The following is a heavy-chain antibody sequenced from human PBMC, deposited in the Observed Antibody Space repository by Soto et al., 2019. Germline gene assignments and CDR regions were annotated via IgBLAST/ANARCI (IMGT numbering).Heavy chain of an antibody. D-gene: IGHD3-10*01. CDR3: AADTHYYGSGSPG. CDR1: GFTFSSYA. CDR2: ISGSGGST. J-gene: IGHJ3*01. V-gene: IGHV3-23*01. Sequence: GGSLRLSCAASGFTFSSYAMSWVRQAPGKGLEWVSAISGSGGSTYYADSVKGRFTISRDNSKNTLYLQMNSLRAEDTAVYYCAADTHYYGSGSPGWGQGTMVTVSS.